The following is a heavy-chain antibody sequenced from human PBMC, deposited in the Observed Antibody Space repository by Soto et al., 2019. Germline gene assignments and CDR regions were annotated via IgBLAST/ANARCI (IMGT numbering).Heavy chain of an antibody. Sequence: SETLSLTCTVSGGSISSGGYYWSWIRQHPGKGLEWIGYIYYSGSTYYNPSLKSRVTISVDTSKNQFSLKLSSVTAADTAVYYCASSLLHWGELSFLGYWGQGTLVTVSS. J-gene: IGHJ4*02. CDR2: IYYSGST. V-gene: IGHV4-31*03. CDR3: ASSLLHWGELSFLGY. D-gene: IGHD3-16*02. CDR1: GGSISSGGYY.